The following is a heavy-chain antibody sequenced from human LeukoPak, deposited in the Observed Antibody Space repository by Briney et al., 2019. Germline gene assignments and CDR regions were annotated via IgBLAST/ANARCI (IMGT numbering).Heavy chain of an antibody. D-gene: IGHD1-26*01. V-gene: IGHV3-7*01. CDR2: IKQDGNEK. CDR1: GFTFSSHW. CDR3: ARDKIVGPTTLDY. Sequence: GGSLRLSCAGSGFTFSSHWIGWVRQAPGKGLEWVANIKQDGNEKYYVDSVKGRFTISRDNAKNSLYLQMNSLRADDTAVYYCARDKIVGPTTLDYWGQGTLVTVSS. J-gene: IGHJ4*02.